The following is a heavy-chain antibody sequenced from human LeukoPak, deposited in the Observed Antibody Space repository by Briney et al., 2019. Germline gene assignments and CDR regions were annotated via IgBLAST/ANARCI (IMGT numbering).Heavy chain of an antibody. CDR2: INPSGGST. D-gene: IGHD1-26*01. CDR1: GYTFTSYY. CDR3: ARDPYSGNYGPYYYYYMDV. V-gene: IGHV1-46*01. Sequence: ASVKVSCKASGYTFTSYYMHWVRQAPGQGLEWMGIINPSGGSTSYAQKFQGRVTMTRDMSTSTVYMELSSLRSEDTAVYYCARDPYSGNYGPYYYYYMDVWGKGTTVTISS. J-gene: IGHJ6*03.